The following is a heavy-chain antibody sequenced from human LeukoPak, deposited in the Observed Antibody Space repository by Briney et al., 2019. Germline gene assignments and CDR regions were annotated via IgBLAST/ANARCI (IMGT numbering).Heavy chain of an antibody. CDR2: INDNGGIT. D-gene: IGHD2-2*01. CDR3: ATDGLYCSSTNCYFEY. CDR1: GFTYSSHA. Sequence: GGSLRLSSSAAGFTYSSHAMHWVRQAPGKELEYVSTINDNGGITYYADSVKGRFTISRDNSKNALRLQMISLRAEDTAVYYCATDGLYCSSTNCYFEYWGQGTLVTVSS. V-gene: IGHV3-64*04. J-gene: IGHJ4*02.